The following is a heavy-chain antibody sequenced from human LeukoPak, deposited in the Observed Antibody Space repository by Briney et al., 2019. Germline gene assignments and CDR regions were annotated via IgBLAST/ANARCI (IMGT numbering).Heavy chain of an antibody. CDR2: IYYSGST. J-gene: IGHJ6*02. CDR3: ARHPLVVAATNYYYYGMDV. D-gene: IGHD2-15*01. Sequence: SQTLSLTCTVSGGSISSSSYYWRWIRQPPGKGLEWIGSIYYSGSTYYNPSLKSRVTISVDTSKNQFSLKLSSVTAADTAVYYCARHPLVVAATNYYYYGMDVWGQGTTVTVSS. CDR1: GGSISSSSYY. V-gene: IGHV4-39*01.